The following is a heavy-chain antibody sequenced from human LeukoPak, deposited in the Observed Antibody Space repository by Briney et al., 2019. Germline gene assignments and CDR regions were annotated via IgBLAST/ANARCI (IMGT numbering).Heavy chain of an antibody. V-gene: IGHV1-69*04. CDR2: IIPVVDLT. Sequence: GASVKVSCKASGGTLISYAISWVRQAPGQGLEWMGRIIPVVDLTNYAQTFQGRVIITADKSTRTAYMELSSLRSEDTAIYYCARDRAPGSGNSQGTLFDPWGQGTLVTVSS. J-gene: IGHJ5*02. D-gene: IGHD3-10*01. CDR3: ARDRAPGSGNSQGTLFDP. CDR1: GGTLISYA.